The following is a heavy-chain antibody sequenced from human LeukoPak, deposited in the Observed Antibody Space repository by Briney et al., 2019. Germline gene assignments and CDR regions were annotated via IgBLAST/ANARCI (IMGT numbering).Heavy chain of an antibody. J-gene: IGHJ6*02. Sequence: SETLSLTCTVSGGSISSYYWSWIRQPAGKGLEWIGRIYTSGSTNHNPSLKSRVTMSVDTSKNQFSLKLSSVTAADTAVYYCARDYDFWSGYYTYGMDVWGQGTTVTVSS. CDR3: ARDYDFWSGYYTYGMDV. CDR1: GGSISSYY. V-gene: IGHV4-4*07. D-gene: IGHD3-3*01. CDR2: IYTSGST.